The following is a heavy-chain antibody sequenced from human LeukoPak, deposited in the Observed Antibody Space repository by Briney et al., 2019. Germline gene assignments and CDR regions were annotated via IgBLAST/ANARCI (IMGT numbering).Heavy chain of an antibody. D-gene: IGHD2-21*02. J-gene: IGHJ4*02. CDR2: IYTSVST. CDR1: SGSISSYY. Sequence: SETLSLTCTVSSGSISSYYWSWIRQPAGKGLEWIGRIYTSVSTNYNPSLKSRVTISVDTSKNQFSLKLSSVTAADTAVYYCARVVVVTSPFFDYWGQGTLVTVSS. CDR3: ARVVVVTSPFFDY. V-gene: IGHV4-4*07.